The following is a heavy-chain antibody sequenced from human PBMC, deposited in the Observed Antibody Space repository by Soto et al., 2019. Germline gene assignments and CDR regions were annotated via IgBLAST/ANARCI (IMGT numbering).Heavy chain of an antibody. Sequence: GGSLRLSCAASGFTFSDYYMDWVRQVPGKGLEWVGRSRNKANSYNTEYAASVKGRFSISRDGSKDSMYLQMNSLKTEDTAVYYCASDPRGRHAYRAQGALVPVSS. CDR3: ASDPRGRHAY. CDR1: GFTFSDYY. D-gene: IGHD3-10*01. CDR2: SRNKANSYNT. J-gene: IGHJ1*01. V-gene: IGHV3-72*01.